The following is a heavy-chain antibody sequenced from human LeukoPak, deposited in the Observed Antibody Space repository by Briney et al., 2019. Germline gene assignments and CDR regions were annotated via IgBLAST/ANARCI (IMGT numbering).Heavy chain of an antibody. CDR1: GGSISSYY. CDR2: IFTSGST. D-gene: IGHD1-14*01. J-gene: IGHJ5*02. V-gene: IGHV4-4*07. CDR3: AGVTSRLGWFDP. Sequence: SETLSLTCTVSGGSISSYYWSWIRQPAGKGLEWIGRIFTSGSTNYNPSLKSRVTMSVDTSKNQFSLKLRSVTAADTAVYYCAGVTSRLGWFDPWGQGTLVTVSS.